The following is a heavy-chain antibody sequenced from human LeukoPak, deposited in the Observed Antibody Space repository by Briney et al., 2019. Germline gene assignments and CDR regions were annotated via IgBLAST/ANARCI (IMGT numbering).Heavy chain of an antibody. CDR2: IIPIFGTT. J-gene: IGHJ3*02. D-gene: IGHD4-17*01. CDR3: ARDRATTVTKSFAFDI. CDR1: GGTFSNYA. V-gene: IGHV1-69*05. Sequence: SVKVSCKASGGTFSNYALSWVRQAPGQGLEWMGGIIPIFGTTNYAQKFQGRVTITTDESTGTAYMELISLRSEDTATYYCARDRATTVTKSFAFDIWGQGTMVTVSS.